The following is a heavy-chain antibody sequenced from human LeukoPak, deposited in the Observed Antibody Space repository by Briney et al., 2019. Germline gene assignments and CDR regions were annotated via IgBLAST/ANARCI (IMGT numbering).Heavy chain of an antibody. V-gene: IGHV3-7*01. Sequence: GGSLRLSCAASGFTFSSYWMSWVRQAPGKGLEWVANIKQDGSEKYYVDSVKGRFTISRDNAKNSLYLQMNSLRAEDTAVYYCARDLDYQYYYDSSGAYMDVWGKGTTVTVSS. CDR2: IKQDGSEK. D-gene: IGHD3-22*01. CDR3: ARDLDYQYYYDSSGAYMDV. CDR1: GFTFSSYW. J-gene: IGHJ6*03.